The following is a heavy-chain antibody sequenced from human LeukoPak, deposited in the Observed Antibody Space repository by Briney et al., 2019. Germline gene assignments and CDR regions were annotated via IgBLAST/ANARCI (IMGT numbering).Heavy chain of an antibody. Sequence: GGSLRLSCAASGFTFSGSAMHWVRQASGKGLDWVGRIRSKANSYATAYAASVKGRFTISRDDSKNTAYLQMKSLKTEDTAVYYCTPTGYSDYDLSHPFDYWGQGTLVTVSS. CDR1: GFTFSGSA. J-gene: IGHJ4*02. CDR2: IRSKANSYAT. D-gene: IGHD5-12*01. CDR3: TPTGYSDYDLSHPFDY. V-gene: IGHV3-73*01.